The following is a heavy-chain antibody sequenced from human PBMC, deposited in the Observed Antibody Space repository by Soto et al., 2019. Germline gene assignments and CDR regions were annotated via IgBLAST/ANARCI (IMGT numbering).Heavy chain of an antibody. J-gene: IGHJ4*02. D-gene: IGHD2-15*01. V-gene: IGHV4-31*03. CDR3: ARDGGNGGTSGY. Sequence: QVQLQESGPGLVKPSQTLSLTCTVSGGSISSGGYYWSWIRQHPGKGLERIGYIYYSGSTYYNPSLKSRVTISVDTSKNQCSLKLSAVTAADTAVYYCARDGGNGGTSGYWGQGTLVTVSS. CDR1: GGSISSGGYY. CDR2: IYYSGST.